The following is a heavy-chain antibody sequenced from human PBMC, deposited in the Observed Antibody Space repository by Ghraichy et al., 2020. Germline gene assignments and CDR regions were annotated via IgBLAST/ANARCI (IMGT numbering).Heavy chain of an antibody. V-gene: IGHV4-39*01. J-gene: IGHJ4*02. Sequence: SETLSLTCTVSGGSITSSRYYWGWIRQPPGKGRVGVGSIFDSRTTYYNPSLKSRLTIAVDTSRDQFSLTLTSVTAAETALYYCERHVGGEGFDYWGQGTLVPVSS. CDR2: IFDSRTT. D-gene: IGHD3-10*01. CDR1: GGSITSSRYY. CDR3: ERHVGGEGFDY.